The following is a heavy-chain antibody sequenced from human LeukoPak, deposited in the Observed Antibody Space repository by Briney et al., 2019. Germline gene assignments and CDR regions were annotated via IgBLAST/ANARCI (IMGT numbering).Heavy chain of an antibody. V-gene: IGHV1-2*02. J-gene: IGHJ4*02. D-gene: IGHD6-13*01. Sequence: SVKVSCKASGYTFTGYYMHWVRQAPGQGLEWMGWINPNSGGTNYAQKFQGRVTMTRDTSISTAYKELSRLRSDDTAVYYCARAGIAVAVHFDYWGQGTLVTVSS. CDR2: INPNSGGT. CDR1: GYTFTGYY. CDR3: ARAGIAVAVHFDY.